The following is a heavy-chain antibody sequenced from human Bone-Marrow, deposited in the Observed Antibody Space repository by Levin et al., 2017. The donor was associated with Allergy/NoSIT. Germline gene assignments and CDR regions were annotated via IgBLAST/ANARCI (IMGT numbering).Heavy chain of an antibody. CDR1: GGSLSSYD. CDR2: MSRNSGNT. Sequence: GESLKISCRASGGSLSSYDINWVRQATGQGLEYMGWMSRNSGNTGYAQKFQGRITMARDTATDTFYMELTSLRSADAAMYFCATARGATEFDSWGQGTLLTVSS. CDR3: ATARGATEFDS. J-gene: IGHJ4*02. V-gene: IGHV1-8*02. D-gene: IGHD1-26*01.